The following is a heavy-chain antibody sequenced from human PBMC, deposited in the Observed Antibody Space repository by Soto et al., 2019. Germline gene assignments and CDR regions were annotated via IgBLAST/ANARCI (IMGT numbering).Heavy chain of an antibody. D-gene: IGHD2-21*02. CDR3: VHSRCGGDCLRSYSAHYHYGMDV. CDR1: GFSLSTSGVG. CDR2: IYWDDDK. J-gene: IGHJ6*02. Sequence: SGPTLVNPTQTLTLTCTFSGFSLSTSGVGVGWIRQPPGRALEWLALIYWDDDKRYSPSLKSRLTITKDTSKNQVVLTMTNMDPVDTATYYCVHSRCGGDCLRSYSAHYHYGMDVWGQGNTVTVSS. V-gene: IGHV2-5*02.